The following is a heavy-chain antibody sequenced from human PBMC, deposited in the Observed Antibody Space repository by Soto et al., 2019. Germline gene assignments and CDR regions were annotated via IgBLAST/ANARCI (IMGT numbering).Heavy chain of an antibody. CDR2: IYHSGST. Sequence: PSETLSLTCAVSGYSISSGYYWGWIRQPPGKGLEWIWSIYHSGSTYYNPSLKSRVTISVDTSKNQFSLKLSSVTAADTAVYYCARDVGYSSSPHAFDIWGQGTMVTVSS. J-gene: IGHJ3*02. D-gene: IGHD6-13*01. CDR3: ARDVGYSSSPHAFDI. V-gene: IGHV4-38-2*02. CDR1: GYSISSGYY.